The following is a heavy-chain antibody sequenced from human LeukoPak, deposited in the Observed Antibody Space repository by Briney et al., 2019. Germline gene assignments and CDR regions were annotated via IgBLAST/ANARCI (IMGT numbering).Heavy chain of an antibody. Sequence: GGSLRLSCAASGFTFSSYEMNWVRQAPGKGLEWVSYISSSGSTIYYAESVKGRFTISRDNAKNSLYLQMNSLRAEDTAVYYCAELGITMIGGVWGKGTTVTVSS. J-gene: IGHJ6*04. CDR2: ISSSGSTI. D-gene: IGHD3-10*02. CDR1: GFTFSSYE. V-gene: IGHV3-48*03. CDR3: AELGITMIGGV.